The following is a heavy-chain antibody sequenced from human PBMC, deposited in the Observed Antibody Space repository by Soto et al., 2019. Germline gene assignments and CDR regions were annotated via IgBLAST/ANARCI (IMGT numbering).Heavy chain of an antibody. D-gene: IGHD1-26*01. Sequence: ASVKVSCKASGYTFTSYGISWVRQAPGQGLEWMGWISAYNGNTNYAQKLQGRVTMTKDTSKSTAYMELRSLRSDDTAVYCCARDSSSEWELLPPADYCRQGSLVTVSS. CDR3: ARDSSSEWELLPPADY. J-gene: IGHJ4*02. V-gene: IGHV1-18*01. CDR2: ISAYNGNT. CDR1: GYTFTSYG.